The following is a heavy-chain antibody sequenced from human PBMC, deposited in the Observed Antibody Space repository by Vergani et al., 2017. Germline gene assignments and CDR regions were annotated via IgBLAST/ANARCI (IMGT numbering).Heavy chain of an antibody. J-gene: IGHJ4*02. V-gene: IGHV3-23*04. D-gene: IGHD2-2*01. CDR3: ARDCSSTSCYWAIDY. CDR2: ISGSGGST. Sequence: VQLVESGGGVVQSGRSLRLSCAASGFTFSSYAMSWVRQAPGKGLEWVSAISGSGGSTYYADSVKGRFTISRDNSKNTLYLQMNSLRAEDTAVYYCARDCSSTSCYWAIDYWGQGTLVTVSS. CDR1: GFTFSSYA.